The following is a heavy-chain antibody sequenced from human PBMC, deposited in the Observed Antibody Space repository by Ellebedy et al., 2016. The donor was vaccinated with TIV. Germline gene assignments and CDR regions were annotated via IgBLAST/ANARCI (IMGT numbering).Heavy chain of an antibody. V-gene: IGHV3-7*04. CDR1: GFTFSNYW. CDR3: ARAVRHSYGREKSFDY. Sequence: PGGSLRLSCAASGFTFSNYWMSWVRQAPGRGLEWVANIKEDGSEKYYVDSVKGRFTISRDNATNSLYLQMNSLRAEDTAVYYCARAVRHSYGREKSFDYWGQGTLVTVSS. CDR2: IKEDGSEK. D-gene: IGHD5-18*01. J-gene: IGHJ4*02.